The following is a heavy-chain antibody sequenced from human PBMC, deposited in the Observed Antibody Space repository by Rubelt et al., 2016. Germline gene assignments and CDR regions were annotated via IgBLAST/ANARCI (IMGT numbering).Heavy chain of an antibody. CDR3: ARREGGTYYSSLFDP. Sequence: GASVKVSCKASGYTFTSYAMHWVRQAPGQRLEWMGWINAGNGNTKYSQKFQGRVTITRDTSASTAYMELSSLRSEDTAVYYCARREGGTYYSSLFDPWGQGTLVTVSS. J-gene: IGHJ5*02. CDR1: GYTFTSYA. V-gene: IGHV1-3*01. D-gene: IGHD1-26*01. CDR2: INAGNGNT.